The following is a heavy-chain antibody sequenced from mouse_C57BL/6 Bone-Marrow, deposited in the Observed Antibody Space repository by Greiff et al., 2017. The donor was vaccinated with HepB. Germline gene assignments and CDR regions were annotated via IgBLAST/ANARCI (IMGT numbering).Heavy chain of an antibody. CDR3: AMIYDGYYFYAMDY. Sequence: VQLQESGAELARPGASVKLSCKASGYNFKSYGISWVKQRTGQGLEWIGEIYPRSGNTYYNEKFKGKATLTADKSSSTAYMELRSLTSEDSAVYFCAMIYDGYYFYAMDYWGQGTSVTVSS. V-gene: IGHV1-81*01. CDR2: IYPRSGNT. CDR1: GYNFKSYG. D-gene: IGHD2-3*01. J-gene: IGHJ4*01.